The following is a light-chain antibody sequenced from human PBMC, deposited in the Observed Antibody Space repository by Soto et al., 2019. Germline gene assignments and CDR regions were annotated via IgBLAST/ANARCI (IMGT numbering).Light chain of an antibody. CDR2: GAS. CDR1: QSLSSN. V-gene: IGKV3-15*01. CDR3: QQYNIWAWM. Sequence: DTVLTQSPATLSVSPGERAAVSCRASQSLSSNLAWYQQKPGQAPRLLIIGASDRVTGIPARFSGSGSGTEFTLTIRSLRSDDVAVYYCQQYNIWAWMFGQGTKVEIK. J-gene: IGKJ1*01.